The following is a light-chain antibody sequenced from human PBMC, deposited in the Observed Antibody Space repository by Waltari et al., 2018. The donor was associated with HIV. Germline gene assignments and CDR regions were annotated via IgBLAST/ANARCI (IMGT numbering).Light chain of an antibody. J-gene: IGLJ3*02. V-gene: IGLV1-51*01. Sequence: QSVLTQPPSVSAASGQKVTISCSGSSSNIGNNFVSWYQQLPGIAPKLLIYDNTKRPSGNPDRFSGSKPGTSATLAITVRQTGDEADYYCGTWDGSLNVWVFGGGTKVTV. CDR1: SSNIGNNF. CDR2: DNT. CDR3: GTWDGSLNVWV.